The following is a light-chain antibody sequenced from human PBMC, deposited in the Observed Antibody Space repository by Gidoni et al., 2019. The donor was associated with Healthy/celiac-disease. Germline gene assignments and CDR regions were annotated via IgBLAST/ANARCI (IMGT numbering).Light chain of an antibody. V-gene: IGKV1-39*01. CDR1: QSISSY. CDR2: AAS. CDR3: QQSYSNPPT. Sequence: DIQITPSPSSLSASVGDRVTITCRASQSISSYLNWYQQKPGKAPKLLIYAASSLQSGVPSRFSGSGSGTDFTLTISSLQPDDFATYYCQQSYSNPPTFGQGTKLEIK. J-gene: IGKJ2*01.